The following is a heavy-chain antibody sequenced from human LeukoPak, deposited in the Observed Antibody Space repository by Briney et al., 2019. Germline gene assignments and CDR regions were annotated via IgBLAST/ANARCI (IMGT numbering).Heavy chain of an antibody. CDR2: IIPISGIA. CDR1: GGTFSSYA. J-gene: IGHJ5*02. Sequence: SVKVSCKASGGTFSSYAISWVRQAPGQGLEWMGRIIPISGIANYAQKFQGRVTITADKSTSTAYMELSSLRSEDTAVYYCASLGLAYYDSSGYLNWFDPWGQGTLVTVSS. V-gene: IGHV1-69*04. D-gene: IGHD3-22*01. CDR3: ASLGLAYYDSSGYLNWFDP.